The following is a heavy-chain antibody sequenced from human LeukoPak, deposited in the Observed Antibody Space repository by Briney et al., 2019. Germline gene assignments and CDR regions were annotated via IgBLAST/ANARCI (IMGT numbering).Heavy chain of an antibody. Sequence: ASVKVSCKVSGYTLTELSMHWVRQAPGKGLEWMGGFDPEDGETIYAQKFQGRVTMTEDTSTDTAYMELSSLRSEDTAVYYCATGQYGSGSYDAFDIWGQGTMVTVSS. CDR3: ATGQYGSGSYDAFDI. D-gene: IGHD3-10*01. CDR2: FDPEDGET. V-gene: IGHV1-24*01. J-gene: IGHJ3*02. CDR1: GYTLTELS.